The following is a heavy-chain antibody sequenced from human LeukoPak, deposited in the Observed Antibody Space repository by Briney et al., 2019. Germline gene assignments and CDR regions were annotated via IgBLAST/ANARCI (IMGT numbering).Heavy chain of an antibody. J-gene: IGHJ4*02. CDR2: INPSGGST. CDR1: GYTFTSYY. CDR3: ARGTDIVVVVAATPDLDY. D-gene: IGHD2-15*01. V-gene: IGHV1-46*01. Sequence: ASVKVSCKASGYTFTSYYMHWVRQAPGQGLEWMGIINPSGGSTSYAQKFQGRVTMTRDTSTSTVYMEPSSLRSEDTAVYYCARGTDIVVVVAATPDLDYWGQGTLVTVSS.